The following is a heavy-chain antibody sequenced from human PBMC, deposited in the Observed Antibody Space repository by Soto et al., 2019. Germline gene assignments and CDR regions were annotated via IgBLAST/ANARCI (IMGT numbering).Heavy chain of an antibody. CDR1: GGSISSGGYY. J-gene: IGHJ5*02. CDR2: IYYSGST. CDR3: ARVLARKYCTNGVCYPGRILTFDP. Sequence: PSETLSLTCTVSGGSISSGGYYWSWIRQHPGKGLEWIGYIYYSGSTYYNPSLKSRVTISVDTSKNQFSLKLSSVTAADTAVYYCARVLARKYCTNGVCYPGRILTFDPWGQGTLVTVSS. V-gene: IGHV4-31*03. D-gene: IGHD2-8*01.